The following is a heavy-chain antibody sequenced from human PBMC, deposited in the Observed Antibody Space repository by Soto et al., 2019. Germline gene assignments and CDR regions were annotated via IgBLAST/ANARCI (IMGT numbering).Heavy chain of an antibody. V-gene: IGHV4-61*01. Sequence: SETLSLTCTVSGGSFKSGSYSWSWIRQPPGKGLEWIGYVYHTGRTSYNPSLNSRVSISMDTSKNQFSLNLDSVTAADTAVYFCARDFAYFDSWGQGTLVTVAS. CDR3: ARDFAYFDS. CDR2: VYHTGRT. J-gene: IGHJ4*02. D-gene: IGHD3-3*01. CDR1: GGSFKSGSYS.